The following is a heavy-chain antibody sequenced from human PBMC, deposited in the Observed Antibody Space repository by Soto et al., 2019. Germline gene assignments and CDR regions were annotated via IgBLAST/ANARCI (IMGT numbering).Heavy chain of an antibody. J-gene: IGHJ3*01. V-gene: IGHV3-23*01. CDR2: ISDIGRST. D-gene: IGHD3-10*01. Sequence: WGSLRLPSPASGFTFTSDGTSWVSHAPGKGLECVLCISDIGRSTYNADTVTGRCRISRAKHKNKVQLHMNSRSGEGTAVYYCAREGGGFGELLFDSYDAFDLWGQGNLVTVSS. CDR1: GFTFTSDG. CDR3: AREGGGFGELLFDSYDAFDL.